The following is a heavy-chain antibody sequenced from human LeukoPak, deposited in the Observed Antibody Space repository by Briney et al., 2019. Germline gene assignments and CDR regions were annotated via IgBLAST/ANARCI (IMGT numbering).Heavy chain of an antibody. J-gene: IGHJ6*03. V-gene: IGHV3-20*04. CDR1: GFAFDDHG. D-gene: IGHD6-19*01. CDR2: INWNGGSK. Sequence: GGSLRLSCAASGFAFDDHGTSWVRQAPGKGLEWVCGINWNGGSKGYADSVKGRFTISRDNAKNSLFLQMNSLRVEDTALYYCARMAGAGYYFYMDVWGKGTTVSVSS. CDR3: ARMAGAGYYFYMDV.